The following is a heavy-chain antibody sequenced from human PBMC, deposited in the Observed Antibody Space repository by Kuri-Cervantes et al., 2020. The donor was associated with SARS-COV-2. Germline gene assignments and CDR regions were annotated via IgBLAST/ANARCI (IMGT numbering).Heavy chain of an antibody. V-gene: IGHV4-4*08. D-gene: IGHD3-22*01. CDR2: IFNNGKT. CDR1: GVSMSTFY. Sequence: SETLSLTCTVSGVSMSTFYWSWIRQPPGKGLEWIGYIFNNGKTNYSPSLKSRVTISVDTSKNQFSLKLSSVTAADTAVYYCARSYDSSGYYYPAFDYWGQGTLVTVSS. CDR3: ARSYDSSGYYYPAFDY. J-gene: IGHJ4*02.